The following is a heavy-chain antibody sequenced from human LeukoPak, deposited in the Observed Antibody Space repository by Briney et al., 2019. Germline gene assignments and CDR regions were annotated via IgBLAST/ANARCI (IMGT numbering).Heavy chain of an antibody. V-gene: IGHV1-2*06. CDR2: INPYSGDT. Sequence: ASVKVSCKASGYTFTGYHMHWVRQAPGQGLEWMGRINPYSGDTNFAQKFQGRVTMTRDTSITTAYMDLSSLTPDDTAVYFCARDQGSLTRSWYTGYWGQGTQVTVSS. CDR1: GYTFTGYH. D-gene: IGHD6-13*01. J-gene: IGHJ4*02. CDR3: ARDQGSLTRSWYTGY.